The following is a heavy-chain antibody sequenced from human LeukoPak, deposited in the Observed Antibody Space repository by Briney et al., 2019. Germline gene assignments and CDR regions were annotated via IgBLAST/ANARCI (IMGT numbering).Heavy chain of an antibody. Sequence: ASVKVSCKASGYTFTGYYMHWVRQAPGQGLEWMGWIDPNSGGTNYAQKFQGRVTMTRDMSTSTDYMELSSLRSEDTAVYYCARDNSVEDTAWWFDPWGQGTLVTVSS. V-gene: IGHV1-2*02. CDR2: IDPNSGGT. CDR3: ARDNSVEDTAWWFDP. J-gene: IGHJ5*02. CDR1: GYTFTGYY. D-gene: IGHD4-23*01.